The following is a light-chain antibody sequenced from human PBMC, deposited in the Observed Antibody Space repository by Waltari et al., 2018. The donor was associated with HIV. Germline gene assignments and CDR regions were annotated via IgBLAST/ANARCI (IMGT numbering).Light chain of an antibody. CDR2: AAS. Sequence: DIQLTQSPSFLSASVGDRVSITCRASQGISGSLAWYQQIPGKAPNLLIYAASTLQSGVPSRFSGSGSGTEFTLTISSLQPEDFATYYCQQLNSLPFTFGPGTRVDIK. CDR1: QGISGS. V-gene: IGKV1-9*01. CDR3: QQLNSLPFT. J-gene: IGKJ3*01.